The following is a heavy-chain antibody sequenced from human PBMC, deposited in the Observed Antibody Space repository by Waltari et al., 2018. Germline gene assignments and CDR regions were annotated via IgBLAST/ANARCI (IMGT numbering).Heavy chain of an antibody. CDR1: GGSISSSRYH. D-gene: IGHD6-13*01. CDR3: ARDQGHMLSSSWFRAFDI. Sequence: LQLQESGPGLVKPSETLSPTCTLSGGSISSSRYHWGWIRQPPGKGLEWIGSIYYSGSTYYNPSLKSRVTISVDTSKNQFSLKLSSVTAADTAVYYCARDQGHMLSSSWFRAFDIWGQGTMVTVSS. J-gene: IGHJ3*02. V-gene: IGHV4-39*07. CDR2: IYYSGST.